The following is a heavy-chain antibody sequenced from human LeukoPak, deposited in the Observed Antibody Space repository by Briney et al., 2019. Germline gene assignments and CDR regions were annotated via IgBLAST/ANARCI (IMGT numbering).Heavy chain of an antibody. V-gene: IGHV4-34*01. Sequence: PSETLSLTCGVCGGSFSGYYWSWIRQPPGKGLEWIGEINHSGSTNYNPSLKSRVTISVDTSKKQFSLKLSSVTAADTAVYYCARGGSGSPGAYFDYWGQGTLVTVSS. CDR2: INHSGST. J-gene: IGHJ4*02. D-gene: IGHD3-10*01. CDR3: ARGGSGSPGAYFDY. CDR1: GGSFSGYY.